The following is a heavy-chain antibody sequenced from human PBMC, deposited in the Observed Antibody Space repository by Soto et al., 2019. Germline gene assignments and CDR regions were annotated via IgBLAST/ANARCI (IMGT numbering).Heavy chain of an antibody. J-gene: IGHJ4*02. D-gene: IGHD5-12*01. Sequence: QVQLQVSAPGLVKPSETLSLTCTVSGDSIRAYSWSWVRQPPGKGLEWIGNIHYNGNTKYNPSLKRRVTMSVDTSKIPFSLKLISVTAADTAKYFCAREGNLGRWLQPLDFWGQGTLGTVSS. CDR3: AREGNLGRWLQPLDF. CDR1: GDSIRAYS. V-gene: IGHV4-59*01. CDR2: IHYNGNT.